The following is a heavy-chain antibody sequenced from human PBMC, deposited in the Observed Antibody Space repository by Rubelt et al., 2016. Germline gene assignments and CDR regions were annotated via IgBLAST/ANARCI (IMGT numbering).Heavy chain of an antibody. V-gene: IGHV3-9*01. Sequence: EVQLLESGGGLVQPGGSLRLSCAASGITVSSNYMNWVRQAPGKGLEWVSGISWNSASVDYADSAKGRITISRASAKSPLYLQMTGLEAEDTAMYYCSKDLSTTIKSPGAFDVWGRWTMVTVSS. CDR3: SKDLSTTIKSPGAFDV. CDR1: GITVSSNY. CDR2: ISWNSASV. J-gene: IGHJ3*01. D-gene: IGHD1-1*01.